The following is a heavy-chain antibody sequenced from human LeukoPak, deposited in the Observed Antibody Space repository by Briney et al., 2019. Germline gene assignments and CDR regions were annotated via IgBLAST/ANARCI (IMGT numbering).Heavy chain of an antibody. CDR2: ISAYNGNT. V-gene: IGHV1-18*01. CDR1: GYTFTSYG. J-gene: IGHJ4*02. D-gene: IGHD3-22*01. CDR3: ARDAPTYYYDSSGYPTDY. Sequence: ASVKDSCKASGYTFTSYGISWVRQAPGQGLEWMGWISAYNGNTNYAQKLQGRVTMTTDTSTSTAYMELRSLRSDDTAVYYCARDAPTYYYDSSGYPTDYWGQGTLVTVSS.